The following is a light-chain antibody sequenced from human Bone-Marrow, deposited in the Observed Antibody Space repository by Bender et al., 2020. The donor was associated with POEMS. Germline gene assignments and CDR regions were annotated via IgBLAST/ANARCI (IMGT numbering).Light chain of an antibody. Sequence: QSVLTQPPSASGTPGQRVTISCSGGSSNIGAHAVNWYQHLPGTAPKLLIYSSHRRPSGVSNRFSGSESGNTASLTISGLQAEDEADYYCCSYAGSNSLVTFGGGTKLTV. CDR1: SSNIGAHA. V-gene: IGLV1-44*01. CDR3: CSYAGSNSLVT. J-gene: IGLJ2*01. CDR2: SSH.